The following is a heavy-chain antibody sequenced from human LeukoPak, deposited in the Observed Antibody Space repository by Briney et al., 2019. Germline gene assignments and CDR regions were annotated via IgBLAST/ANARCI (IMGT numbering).Heavy chain of an antibody. V-gene: IGHV3-11*06. CDR3: ARDVLIAADGVIRLDAFDI. CDR2: INTISSYT. CDR1: GFTFSDYH. D-gene: IGHD6-13*01. J-gene: IGHJ3*02. Sequence: PGGSLRLSCAASGFTFSDYHMSWIRQAPGKGLEWVSNINTISSYTNYADSVKGRFTISRDNAKNSLYLQMNSLRAEDTAVYYCARDVLIAADGVIRLDAFDIWGQGTVVTVSS.